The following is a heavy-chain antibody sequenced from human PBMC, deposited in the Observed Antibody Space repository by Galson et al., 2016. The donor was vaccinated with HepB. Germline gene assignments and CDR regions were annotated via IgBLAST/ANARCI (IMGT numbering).Heavy chain of an antibody. V-gene: IGHV6-1*01. D-gene: IGHD3-10*01. J-gene: IGHJ4*01. Sequence: CAISGDSVSSTSAGWSWVRQSPSRGLEWLGRTFYRSKWYYDYAISVRSRITINPDTSKNQFSLPLISVTPEDTAVYYCARGGLVRGAHGGSFDSWGRGTLVTVSS. CDR3: ARGGLVRGAHGGSFDS. CDR2: TFYRSKWYY. CDR1: GDSVSSTSAG.